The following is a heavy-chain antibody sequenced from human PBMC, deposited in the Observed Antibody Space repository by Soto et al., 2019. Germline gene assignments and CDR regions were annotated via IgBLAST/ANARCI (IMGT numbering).Heavy chain of an antibody. D-gene: IGHD3-9*01. CDR2: MSYDGNQK. Sequence: SGGSLRLSCAASGFTFSRYAIHWVRQAPGKGLEWVTVMSYDGNQKHYADSVKGRFTVSRDDSENTVFLQMTSLRPEDTATYYCAKDRYFDSYYLDSWGQGTLVTVYS. J-gene: IGHJ4*02. CDR1: GFTFSRYA. V-gene: IGHV3-30-3*01. CDR3: AKDRYFDSYYLDS.